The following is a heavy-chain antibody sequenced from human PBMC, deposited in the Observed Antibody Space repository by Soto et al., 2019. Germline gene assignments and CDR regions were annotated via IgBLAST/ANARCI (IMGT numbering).Heavy chain of an antibody. CDR3: ATLHRIAVAGGGNYNYGMDV. CDR2: ISSSSTI. D-gene: IGHD6-19*01. Sequence: EVQLVESGGGLGQPGGSLRLSCAASGFTFRSYSMNWVRQAPGKGLEWVSDISSSSTIYYADSVKGRFTISRDNAKNSLYLQMNSLRDEDTAVYYCATLHRIAVAGGGNYNYGMDVWGQGTTVTVSS. J-gene: IGHJ6*02. CDR1: GFTFRSYS. V-gene: IGHV3-48*02.